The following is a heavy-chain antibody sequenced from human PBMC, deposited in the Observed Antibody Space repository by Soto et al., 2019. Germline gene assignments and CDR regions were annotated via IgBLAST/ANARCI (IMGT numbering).Heavy chain of an antibody. CDR1: GFTFSTYG. Sequence: GGSLRLSCAASGFTFSTYGMHWVRQAPGKGLEWVALISYDGSDKYYADSVEGRFTISGDNSKNTLYLQMNSLRPEDTAVYSCAKDDTDYSGKNYYYFGMDVWGQGTTVTVSS. J-gene: IGHJ6*02. CDR3: AKDDTDYSGKNYYYFGMDV. D-gene: IGHD4-4*01. V-gene: IGHV3-30*18. CDR2: ISYDGSDK.